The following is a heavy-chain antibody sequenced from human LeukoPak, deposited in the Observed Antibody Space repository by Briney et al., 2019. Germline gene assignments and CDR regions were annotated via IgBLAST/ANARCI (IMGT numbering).Heavy chain of an antibody. CDR1: GFTFSSYS. D-gene: IGHD2-15*01. J-gene: IGHJ4*02. CDR2: ISSSSSYI. Sequence: GGSLRLSCAASGFTFSSYSMNWGRHAPGQGLEWVPFISSSSSYIYYADSVKGRFTISRDNAKNSLYLQMNSLRAEDTAVYYCARGCSGGSCYSDYWGQGTLVTVSS. CDR3: ARGCSGGSCYSDY. V-gene: IGHV3-21*01.